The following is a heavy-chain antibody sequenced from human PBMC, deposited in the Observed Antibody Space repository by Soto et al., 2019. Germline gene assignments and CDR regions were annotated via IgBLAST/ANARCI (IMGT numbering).Heavy chain of an antibody. CDR1: GASITTYY. CDR3: ARDLKEYCSDGKCNWFDP. CDR2: ISYSGST. D-gene: IGHD2-15*01. V-gene: IGHV4-59*01. J-gene: IGHJ5*02. Sequence: QVQLQESGPGLVKPSDTLSLTCTVSGASITTYYWSWIRQLPGKGLEWIGYISYSGSTDYNPSLSSRVTISFDASKNQISLQVRSATAADAAVYYCARDLKEYCSDGKCNWFDPWGQGTLVTVSS.